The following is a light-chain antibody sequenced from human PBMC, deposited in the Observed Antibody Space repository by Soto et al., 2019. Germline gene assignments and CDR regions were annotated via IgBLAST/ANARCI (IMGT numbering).Light chain of an antibody. J-gene: IGKJ4*01. V-gene: IGKV3-20*01. CDR2: AAS. Sequence: EIVLTQSPGTLSLSPGERATLSCRASQSASSNYLAWYQQKPGQAPRLLIYAASTRATGIPDRFSGSGSGTDLTLTIRRLEPEDFAVYYCQQYGRSPPLIFGGGTKVEIK. CDR3: QQYGRSPPLI. CDR1: QSASSNY.